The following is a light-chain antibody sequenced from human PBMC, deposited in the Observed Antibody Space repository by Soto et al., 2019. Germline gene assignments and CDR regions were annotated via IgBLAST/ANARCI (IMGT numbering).Light chain of an antibody. CDR2: AAS. J-gene: IGKJ1*01. CDR3: QQSYSTPRT. V-gene: IGKV1-39*01. Sequence: DIQMTQSPSSLSASAGDRVTITCRASQSISSFLNWYQQKPGKAPKLLIYAASSLQSGVPSRFSGSGSGTDFTLIISSLQPEDFATYYCQQSYSTPRTFGQGTKVDI. CDR1: QSISSF.